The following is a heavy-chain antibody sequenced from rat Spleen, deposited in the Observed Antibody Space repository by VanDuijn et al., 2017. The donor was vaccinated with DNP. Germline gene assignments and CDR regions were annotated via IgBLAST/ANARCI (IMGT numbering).Heavy chain of an antibody. D-gene: IGHD1-1*01. CDR1: GFIFSDYA. CDR2: ITPGGTTT. V-gene: IGHV5-17*01. CDR3: ARQYYSPRVYLDY. Sequence: EVQLVESGGGLVRPGNSLRLSCAASGFIFSDYAMAWVRQSPKMGLEWVSTITPGGTTTYYRDSVKGRFTISRDNAKTTLYLQMDSLRSDETATYYCARQYYSPRVYLDYWGQGVVVTVSS. J-gene: IGHJ2*01.